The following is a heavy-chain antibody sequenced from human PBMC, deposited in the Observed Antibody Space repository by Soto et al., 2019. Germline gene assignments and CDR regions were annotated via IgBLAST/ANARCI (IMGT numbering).Heavy chain of an antibody. CDR2: INHSGST. J-gene: IGHJ4*02. CDR3: ARERYSGYEGY. D-gene: IGHD5-12*01. V-gene: IGHV4-34*01. CDR1: GGSFSGYY. Sequence: PSETLSLTCAVYGGSFSGYYWSWIRQPPGKGLEWIGEINHSGSTNYNPSLKSRVTISVDTSKNQFSLKLSSVTAADTAVYYCARERYSGYEGYWGQGTLVTVSS.